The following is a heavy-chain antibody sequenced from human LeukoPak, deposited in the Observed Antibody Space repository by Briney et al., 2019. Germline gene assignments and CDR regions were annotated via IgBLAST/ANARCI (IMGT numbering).Heavy chain of an antibody. Sequence: GGSLRLSCAASGFTFSSYAMSWVRQAPGKGLEWVSAISGSGGSTYYADSVNRLFTISRDTSNNTPYLLINILRAEATAYYYAAKDSSYYYDSSGYYPRYFQHWGQGTLVTVSS. J-gene: IGHJ1*01. D-gene: IGHD3-22*01. CDR3: AKDSSYYYDSSGYYPRYFQH. V-gene: IGHV3-23*01. CDR1: GFTFSSYA. CDR2: ISGSGGST.